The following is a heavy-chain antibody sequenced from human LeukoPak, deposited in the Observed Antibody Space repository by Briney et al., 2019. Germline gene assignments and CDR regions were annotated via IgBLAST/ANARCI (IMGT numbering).Heavy chain of an antibody. CDR3: ARDIGTGPRLYYFDY. V-gene: IGHV3-9*01. J-gene: IGHJ4*02. CDR1: GFTFDDYA. CDR2: IRWNSGSI. Sequence: PGGSLRLSCAASGFTFDDYAMHWVRQAPGKDLEWVSGIRWNSGSIGYADSVKGRFTISRDNAKTSLYLQMNSLRAEDTALYYCARDIGTGPRLYYFDYWGQGTLVTVSS.